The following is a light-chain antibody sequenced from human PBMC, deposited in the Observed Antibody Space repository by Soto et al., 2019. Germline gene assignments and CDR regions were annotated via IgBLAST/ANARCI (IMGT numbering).Light chain of an antibody. CDR3: QQYATLST. Sequence: DIQMTQSPSTLSASVGDRVTITCRASQSINNWLAWYQQKPGKAPKLLIYKASTLESGVPSRFSGSGSGTDFTLTISSLQPDDFATYYCQQYATLSTFGQGTKLEIK. J-gene: IGKJ2*01. CDR2: KAS. CDR1: QSINNW. V-gene: IGKV1-5*03.